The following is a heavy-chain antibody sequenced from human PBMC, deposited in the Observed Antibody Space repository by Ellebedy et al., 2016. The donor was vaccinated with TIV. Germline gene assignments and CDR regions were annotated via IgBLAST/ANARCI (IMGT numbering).Heavy chain of an antibody. CDR2: ISRSGDIT. J-gene: IGHJ4*02. D-gene: IGHD4-17*01. V-gene: IGHV3-23*01. CDR1: GFIFSSHG. Sequence: GESLKISCAASGFIFSSHGMTWVRQAPGKGLECVSSISRSGDITYYADSVKGRFTISRDNSKNTLYLQMNSLRDEDTAVYYCAKSLRGDYGDNWGQGTLVTVSS. CDR3: AKSLRGDYGDN.